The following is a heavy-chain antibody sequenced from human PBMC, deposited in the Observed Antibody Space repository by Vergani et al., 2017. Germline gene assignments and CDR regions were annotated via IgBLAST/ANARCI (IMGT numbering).Heavy chain of an antibody. V-gene: IGHV1-69*11. CDR2: IIPSLATT. CDR3: ASATCSGGSCYRGFEY. D-gene: IGHD2-15*01. CDR1: GGTFSSYA. Sequence: QVQLVQSGAEVKKPGSSVKVSCKASGGTFSSYALNWVRQAPGQGLEWMGSIIPSLATTIYAQKLQGRVTITADESTSTAYMELSSLKSEDTAVFYCASATCSGGSCYRGFEYWGQGSLITVSS. J-gene: IGHJ4*02.